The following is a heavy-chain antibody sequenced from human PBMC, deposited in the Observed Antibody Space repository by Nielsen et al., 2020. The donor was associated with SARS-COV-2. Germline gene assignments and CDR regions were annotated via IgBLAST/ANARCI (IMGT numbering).Heavy chain of an antibody. Sequence: SETLSLTCTVSGGSISSSSYYWGWIRQPPGKGLEWIGSIYYSGSTYYNPSLKSRVTISVDTSKNQFSLKLSSVTAADTAVYYCARHVPRNLKSHLWIQLWLPYLDYWGQGTLVTVSS. D-gene: IGHD5-18*01. CDR1: GGSISSSSYY. CDR3: ARHVPRNLKSHLWIQLWLPYLDY. CDR2: IYYSGST. J-gene: IGHJ4*02. V-gene: IGHV4-39*01.